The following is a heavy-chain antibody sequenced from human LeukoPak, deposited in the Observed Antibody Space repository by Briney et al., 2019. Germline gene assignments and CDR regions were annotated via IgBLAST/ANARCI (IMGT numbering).Heavy chain of an antibody. CDR2: IKEDGSEK. D-gene: IGHD5-18*01. V-gene: IGHV3-7*01. Sequence: PGGSLRLSCAASGFTFARYWMTWVRQAPGKGLEWVANIKEDGSEKYYVDSVKGRFTISRDNAKNSVFLQMTSLRVDDTAVYYCARDAEGRRYSPQDYWGQGTLVTVSS. CDR3: ARDAEGRRYSPQDY. CDR1: GFTFARYW. J-gene: IGHJ4*02.